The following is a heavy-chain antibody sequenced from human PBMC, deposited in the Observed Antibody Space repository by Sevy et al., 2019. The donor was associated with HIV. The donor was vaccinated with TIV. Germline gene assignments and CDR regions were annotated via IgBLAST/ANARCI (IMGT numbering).Heavy chain of an antibody. CDR1: GYTFTAYY. V-gene: IGHV1-2*06. J-gene: IGHJ4*02. CDR3: ARERGRTPGFDY. Sequence: ASVKVSCKASGYTFTAYYMHWVRQAPGQGLEWMGRINPNSGDTNYAQKFQGRVTMTRDKSITTAYMELNSLTPDDTAVYYCARERGRTPGFDYWGQGPLVTVSS. D-gene: IGHD3-10*01. CDR2: INPNSGDT.